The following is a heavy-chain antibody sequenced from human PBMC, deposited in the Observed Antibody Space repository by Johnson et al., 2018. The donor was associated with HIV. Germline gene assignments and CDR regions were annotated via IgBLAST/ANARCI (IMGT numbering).Heavy chain of an antibody. J-gene: IGHJ3*02. V-gene: IGHV3-30-3*01. D-gene: IGHD5-18*01. CDR1: GFTVSSNY. CDR3: ARERYGSQAIDAFDI. Sequence: QVQLVESGGGVVQPGRSLRLSCAASGFTVSSNYMSWVRQAPGKGLEWVAVISYHGSNKYYVDSVQGRFTISRDNSKNTLYLQMNSLRTEDTAVYYCARERYGSQAIDAFDIWGQGTMVTVSS. CDR2: ISYHGSNK.